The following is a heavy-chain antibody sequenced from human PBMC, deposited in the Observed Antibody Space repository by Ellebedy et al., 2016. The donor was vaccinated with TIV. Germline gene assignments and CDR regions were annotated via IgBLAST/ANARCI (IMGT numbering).Heavy chain of an antibody. CDR3: ARLSDYGDPLRDYFDY. J-gene: IGHJ4*02. D-gene: IGHD4-17*01. CDR1: GGSISSYY. CDR2: IYYSGST. V-gene: IGHV4-59*01. Sequence: SETLSLTCTVSGGSISSYYWSWIRQPPGKGLEWIGYIYYSGSTNYNPSLKSRVTISVDTSKNQFSLKLSSVTAADTAVYYCARLSDYGDPLRDYFDYWGQGTLVTVSS.